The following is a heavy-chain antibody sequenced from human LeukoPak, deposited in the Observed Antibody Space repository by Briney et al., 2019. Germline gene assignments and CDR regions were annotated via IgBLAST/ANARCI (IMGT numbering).Heavy chain of an antibody. CDR2: IYYSGST. CDR3: ARVSRVGVTAPWWFDP. CDR1: AGSISGYY. V-gene: IGHV4-59*08. D-gene: IGHD2-21*02. J-gene: IGHJ5*02. Sequence: PSETLSLTCTVSAGSISGYYWSWIRQPPGKGLEWIGYIYYSGSTNYSPSLKSRVTISVDTSKNQFSLKLNSVTAADTAVYYCARVSRVGVTAPWWFDPWGQGILVTVSS.